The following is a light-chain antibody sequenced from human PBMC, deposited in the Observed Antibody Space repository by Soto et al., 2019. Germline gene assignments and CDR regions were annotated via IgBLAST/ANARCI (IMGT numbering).Light chain of an antibody. CDR1: QSVSSSY. J-gene: IGKJ2*01. Sequence: EIVLTQSPGTLSLSPGERATLSCRASQSVSSSYLAWYQQKPGQAPRLLIYGASTRATDIPDRFSGSGSGTDFNLIISRLEPEDFAVYYCQQYGSSPPYTFDQGTKLEIK. V-gene: IGKV3-20*01. CDR2: GAS. CDR3: QQYGSSPPYT.